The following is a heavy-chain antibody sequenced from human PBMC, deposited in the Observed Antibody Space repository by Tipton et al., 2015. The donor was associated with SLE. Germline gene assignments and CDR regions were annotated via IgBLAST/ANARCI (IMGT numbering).Heavy chain of an antibody. Sequence: TLSLTCAVYGGSFSGYNWSWIRQPPGKGLQWIGEINHTGSTNYNPSLKSRVTISVDTSKNQFSLRLSSVTAADTAVYYCARVERAARGFDYWGQGTLVTVSS. CDR3: ARVERAARGFDY. J-gene: IGHJ4*02. D-gene: IGHD6-13*01. CDR1: GGSFSGYN. CDR2: INHTGST. V-gene: IGHV4-34*01.